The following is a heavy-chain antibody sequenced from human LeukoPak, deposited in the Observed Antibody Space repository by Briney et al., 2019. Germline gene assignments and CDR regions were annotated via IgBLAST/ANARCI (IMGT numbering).Heavy chain of an antibody. V-gene: IGHV1-69*13. CDR3: ARNGYNYHFDY. CDR1: GGTFSSYA. J-gene: IGHJ4*02. Sequence: ASVRVSCKASGGTFSSYAISWVRQAPGQGLEWMGGIIPIFGTANYAQKFQGRVTITADESTSTAYMELSSLRSEDTAVYYCARNGYNYHFDYWGQGTLVTVSS. D-gene: IGHD5-24*01. CDR2: IIPIFGTA.